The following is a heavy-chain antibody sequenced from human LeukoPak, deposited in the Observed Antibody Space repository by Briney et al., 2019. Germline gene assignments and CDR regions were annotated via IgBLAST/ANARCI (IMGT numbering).Heavy chain of an antibody. CDR2: ISSSGSTI. V-gene: IGHV3-11*01. CDR1: GFTFSDYY. J-gene: IGHJ4*02. Sequence: KAGGSLRLSCAASGFTFSDYYMSWIRQAPGKGLEWVSYISSSGSTIYYADSVKGRFTISRDNAKNSPYLQMNSLRAEDTAVYYCARDLGYDSSGVFGYWGQGTLVTVSS. D-gene: IGHD3-22*01. CDR3: ARDLGYDSSGVFGY.